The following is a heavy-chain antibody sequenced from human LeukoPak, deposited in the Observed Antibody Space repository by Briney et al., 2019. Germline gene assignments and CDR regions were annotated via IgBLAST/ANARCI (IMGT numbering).Heavy chain of an antibody. CDR1: GGSISSYY. D-gene: IGHD3-10*01. CDR3: ARVVRYYYGSGSYGPLYNFDY. CDR2: IYYSGCT. Sequence: AETQSLTCTVSGGSISSYYWSWIRQPPGKGLEWIGYIYYSGCTNYNPSLKSRVTISVDTSKNQFSLKLSSVTAADTAVYYCARVVRYYYGSGSYGPLYNFDYWGQGPLVIV. V-gene: IGHV4-59*01. J-gene: IGHJ4*02.